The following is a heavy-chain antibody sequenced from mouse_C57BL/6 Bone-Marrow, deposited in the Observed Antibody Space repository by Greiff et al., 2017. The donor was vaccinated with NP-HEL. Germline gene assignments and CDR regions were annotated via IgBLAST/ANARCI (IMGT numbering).Heavy chain of an antibody. J-gene: IGHJ4*01. CDR1: GYAFTNYL. Sequence: QVQLQQSGAELVRPGTSVKVSCKASGYAFTNYLIEWVKQRPGQGLEWIGVINPGSGGTNYNEKFKGKATLTADKSSSTAYVQLSSLTSEDSAVYFCARGDYYGSIYAMDYWGQGTSVTVSS. CDR2: INPGSGGT. D-gene: IGHD1-1*01. V-gene: IGHV1-54*01. CDR3: ARGDYYGSIYAMDY.